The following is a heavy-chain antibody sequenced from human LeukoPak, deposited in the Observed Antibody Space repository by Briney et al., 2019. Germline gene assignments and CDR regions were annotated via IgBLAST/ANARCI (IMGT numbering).Heavy chain of an antibody. Sequence: NPSETLSLTCTVSGGSISSYYWSWIRQPAGKGLEWIGRIYTSGSTNYNPSLKSRVTMSVDTSKNQFSLKLSSVTAADTAVYYCARDRGYSSSWYFDYWGQGILVTVSS. CDR1: GGSISSYY. CDR2: IYTSGST. V-gene: IGHV4-4*07. J-gene: IGHJ4*02. D-gene: IGHD6-13*01. CDR3: ARDRGYSSSWYFDY.